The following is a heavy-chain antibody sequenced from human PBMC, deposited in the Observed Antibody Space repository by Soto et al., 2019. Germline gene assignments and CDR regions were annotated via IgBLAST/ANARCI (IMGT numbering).Heavy chain of an antibody. Sequence: EVLLVESGGGLVQPGGSLKLSCAASGFTFSDSAIHWVRQASGKGLEWVGRVKTRPNSYAAQYGASVQGRFTISRDDSKSTAYLQMDSLKTEDTAVYYCTGSSGADCGTSDCRNWFDPWGQGIQVTVSS. CDR2: VKTRPNSYAA. CDR3: TGSSGADCGTSDCRNWFDP. J-gene: IGHJ5*02. D-gene: IGHD2-21*01. CDR1: GFTFSDSA. V-gene: IGHV3-73*01.